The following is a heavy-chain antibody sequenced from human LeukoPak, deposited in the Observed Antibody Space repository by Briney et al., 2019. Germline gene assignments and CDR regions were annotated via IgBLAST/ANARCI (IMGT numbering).Heavy chain of an antibody. V-gene: IGHV3-74*03. J-gene: IGHJ5*02. CDR1: GFTFSSYW. Sequence: GGSLRLSCAASGFTFSSYWVHWVRQAPGRGLVWVSRLNSDETSATYADSVKGRFTISRDTAKNTLYLDMNSLRVEDTAVYYCARAPPTFLTHRFDPWGQGTLVTVSS. CDR3: ARAPPTFLTHRFDP. CDR2: LNSDETSA. D-gene: IGHD4/OR15-4a*01.